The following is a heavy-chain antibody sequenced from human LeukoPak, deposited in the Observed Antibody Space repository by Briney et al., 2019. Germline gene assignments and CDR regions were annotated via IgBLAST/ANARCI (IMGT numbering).Heavy chain of an antibody. CDR1: GFTFSSYA. J-gene: IGHJ4*02. V-gene: IGHV3-23*01. CDR2: ISGSGGST. D-gene: IGHD1-1*01. CDR3: ARWGGTRQYYFDY. Sequence: PGGSLRLSCAASGFTFSSYAMTWVRQAPGKGLEWVSAISGSGGSTYYADSVKGRFTISRDNSKNTLYLQMNSLRAEDTAVYYCARWGGTRQYYFDYWGQGTLVTVSS.